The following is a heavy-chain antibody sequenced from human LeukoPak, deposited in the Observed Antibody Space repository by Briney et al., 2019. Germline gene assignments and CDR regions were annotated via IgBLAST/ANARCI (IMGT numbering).Heavy chain of an antibody. D-gene: IGHD3-10*01. CDR2: INPSGGST. CDR1: GYIFTSYN. Sequence: ASLKVSCKASGYIFTSYNMNWVRQAPGQGLEWMGIINPSGGSTNYAQKFQGRVTMTRDTSTSTVYMELSSLRSEDTAVYYCAKILASGSGSYWGQGTLVLVSS. V-gene: IGHV1-46*01. CDR3: AKILASGSGSY. J-gene: IGHJ4*02.